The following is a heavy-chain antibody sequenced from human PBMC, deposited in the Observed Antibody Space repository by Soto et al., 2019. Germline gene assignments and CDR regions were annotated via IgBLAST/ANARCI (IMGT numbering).Heavy chain of an antibody. J-gene: IGHJ4*02. CDR1: GGSISSYF. V-gene: IGHV4-59*01. Sequence: SETLSLTCTVSGGSISSYFYIWVRQPPGKGLEWIGSVYYTGTTDYNPSLKSRVTISVDTSKTQFSLNLRSVTAADTAGYYCASDLTALPRDLDYWGRGTLVAVSS. CDR3: ASDLTALPRDLDY. CDR2: VYYTGTT. D-gene: IGHD5-18*01.